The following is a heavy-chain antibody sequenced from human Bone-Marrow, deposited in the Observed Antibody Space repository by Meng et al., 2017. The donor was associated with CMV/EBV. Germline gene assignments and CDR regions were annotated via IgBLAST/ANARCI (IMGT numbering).Heavy chain of an antibody. CDR2: IYYSGST. V-gene: IGHV4-39*07. CDR3: ARGYCSSTSCYAARY. Sequence: SETLSLTCTVSGGSVSSGSYYWSWIRQPPGKGLEWIGSIYYSGSTYYNPSLKSRVTISVDTSKNQFSLKLSSVTAADTAVYYCARGYCSSTSCYAARYWGQGTLVTVSS. J-gene: IGHJ4*02. D-gene: IGHD2-2*01. CDR1: GGSVSSGSYY.